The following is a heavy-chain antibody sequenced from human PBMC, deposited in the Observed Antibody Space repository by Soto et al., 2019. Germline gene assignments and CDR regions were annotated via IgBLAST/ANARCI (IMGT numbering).Heavy chain of an antibody. D-gene: IGHD2-2*02. V-gene: IGHV3-21*01. J-gene: IGHJ6*02. CDR1: GFTVSTYS. CDR2: ISSRSDI. CDR3: AREYTAWPLAYGLDV. Sequence: PWGSLRLGCVGSGFTVSTYSINWVRQAPGKGLEWVSSISSRSDIYYADSVKGRFTISRDNAKNSVSLQMNSLRAEDTAVYYCAREYTAWPLAYGLDVWGQGTTVTVSS.